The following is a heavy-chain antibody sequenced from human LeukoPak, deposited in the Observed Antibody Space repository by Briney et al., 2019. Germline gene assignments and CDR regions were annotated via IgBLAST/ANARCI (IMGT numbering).Heavy chain of an antibody. CDR2: ITSYNGDT. V-gene: IGHV1-18*01. D-gene: IGHD3-3*01. CDR3: ARAYDFRSGYFDY. CDR1: GDTFRNYA. J-gene: IGHJ4*02. Sequence: ASVKVSCKASGDTFRNYAFTWVRQAPGQGLEWMGWITSYNGDTNYAQKFQGRVTMTTDTSTSTVYMELRSLRSDDTAVYYCARAYDFRSGYFDYWGQGTLLIVSS.